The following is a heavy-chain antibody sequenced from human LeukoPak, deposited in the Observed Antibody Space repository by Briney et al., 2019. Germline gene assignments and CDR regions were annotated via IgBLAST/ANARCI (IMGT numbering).Heavy chain of an antibody. V-gene: IGHV3-7*03. D-gene: IGHD5-24*01. CDR3: ARDPRDDHNSLDY. J-gene: IGHJ4*02. Sequence: AGGSLRLSCAASGFTFSSYWMSWVRQSPEKGLEWVANIKEDGSARYYVDSVKGRFTISRDNPKNSLYLQMGSLRADDTAMYYCARDPRDDHNSLDYWGQGTQVTVSS. CDR1: GFTFSSYW. CDR2: IKEDGSAR.